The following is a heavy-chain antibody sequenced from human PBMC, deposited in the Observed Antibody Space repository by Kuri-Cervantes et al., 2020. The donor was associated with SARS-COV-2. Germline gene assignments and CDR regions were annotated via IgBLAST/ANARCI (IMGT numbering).Heavy chain of an antibody. V-gene: IGHV3-35*01. CDR1: GFTFSNSD. CDR3: ARGGARGAARRLSTPHWFDP. Sequence: GESLKISCAASGFTFSNSDMNWVHQAPGKGLEWISGVSWNGSRTHYADSVKGRFTISRENAKNSLYLQMNSLRAGDTAVYYCARGGARGAARRLSTPHWFDPWGQGTLVTVSS. J-gene: IGHJ5*02. D-gene: IGHD6-6*01. CDR2: VSWNGSRT.